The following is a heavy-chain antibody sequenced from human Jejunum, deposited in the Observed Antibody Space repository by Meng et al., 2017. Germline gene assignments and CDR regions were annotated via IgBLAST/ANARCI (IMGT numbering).Heavy chain of an antibody. CDR3: ARDVINGHSDGFDI. V-gene: IGHV1-3*01. CDR2: INAGAGDT. J-gene: IGHJ3*02. D-gene: IGHD5-24*01. Sequence: ASVKVSCKTSGYTFTNYMMHWVRQAPGQRLEWMGTINAGAGDTKYSQKFQGRVTMTRDTSANTGYMELSSLTSEDTAVYFCARDVINGHSDGFDIWGQGTVVTVSS. CDR1: GYTFTNYM.